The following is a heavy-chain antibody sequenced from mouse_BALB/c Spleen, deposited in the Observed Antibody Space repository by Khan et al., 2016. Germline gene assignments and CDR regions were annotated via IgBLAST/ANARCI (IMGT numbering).Heavy chain of an antibody. CDR1: GYSITSGYY. J-gene: IGHJ3*01. CDR3: ARRGGGRATWFAY. V-gene: IGHV3-6*01. Sequence: EVQLQESGPGLVKPSQSLSLTCSVTGYSITSGYYWNWIRQFPGNKLEWMGYISYDGSNNYNPSLKSRISITRDTSKNQFFLQLNSVTTEDTATYYCARRGGGRATWFAYLVQGTLVTVSA. D-gene: IGHD1-1*02. CDR2: ISYDGSN.